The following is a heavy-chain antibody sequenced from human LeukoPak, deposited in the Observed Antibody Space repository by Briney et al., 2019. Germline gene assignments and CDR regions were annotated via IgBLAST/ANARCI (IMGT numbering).Heavy chain of an antibody. CDR1: GFTFSTYA. J-gene: IGHJ4*02. V-gene: IGHV3-23*01. Sequence: GGSLRLSCAASGFTFSTYAMSWVRQAPGKGLEWVSTISGSGANTYYADSVRGRFTISRDNSKNTLYLHMNSLRAEDTAVYYCAKDRSAMVRGTLDYWGQGTLVTVSS. CDR2: ISGSGANT. CDR3: AKDRSAMVRGTLDY. D-gene: IGHD3-10*01.